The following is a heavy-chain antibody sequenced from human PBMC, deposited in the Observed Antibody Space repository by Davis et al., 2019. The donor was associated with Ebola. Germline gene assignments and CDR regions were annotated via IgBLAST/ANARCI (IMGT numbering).Heavy chain of an antibody. CDR3: ARDLEDRDGDSWSYYYYYMDV. D-gene: IGHD6-13*01. V-gene: IGHV1-2*02. CDR2: INPNSGGT. J-gene: IGHJ6*03. CDR1: GYTFTGYY. Sequence: ASVKVSCKASGYTFTGYYIHWVRQAPGQGLEWMGWINPNSGGTNYAQTFQGRVTMTRDTSVSTAYMELSRLRSDDTAVYYCARDLEDRDGDSWSYYYYYMDVWGKGTTVTVSS.